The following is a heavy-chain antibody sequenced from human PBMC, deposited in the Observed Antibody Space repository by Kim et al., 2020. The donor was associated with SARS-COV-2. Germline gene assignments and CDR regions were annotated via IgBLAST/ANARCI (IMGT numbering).Heavy chain of an antibody. CDR3: ARDEAETYCSSTSCYRGNWFDP. V-gene: IGHV4-4*07. D-gene: IGHD2-2*01. CDR2: IYTSGST. J-gene: IGHJ5*02. Sequence: SETLSLTCTVSGGSISSYYWSWIRQPAGKGLEWIGRIYTSGSTNYNPSLKSRVTMSVDTSKNQFSLKLSSVTAADTAVYYCARDEAETYCSSTSCYRGNWFDPWGQGTLVTVSS. CDR1: GGSISSYY.